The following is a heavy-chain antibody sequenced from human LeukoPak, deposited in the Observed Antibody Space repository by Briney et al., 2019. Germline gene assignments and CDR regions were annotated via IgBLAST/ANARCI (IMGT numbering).Heavy chain of an antibody. CDR3: ARHPGTRHAFDY. V-gene: IGHV5-51*01. Sequence: GESLKISCKASGYSFASYWIGWVRQTSGKGLEWMAIIHPNDASTIYSPSFQGQVTISADKSISTAYLQWSSLKASDTAMYYCARHPGTRHAFDYWGQGTLVTVSS. CDR2: IHPNDAST. CDR1: GYSFASYW. J-gene: IGHJ4*02. D-gene: IGHD3-10*01.